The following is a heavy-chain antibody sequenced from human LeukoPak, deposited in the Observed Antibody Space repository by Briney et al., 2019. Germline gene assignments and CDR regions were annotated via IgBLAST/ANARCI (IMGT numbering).Heavy chain of an antibody. D-gene: IGHD6-13*01. Sequence: GKSLRLSCAASGFIFSSYAMHWVRQAPGKGLEWVAVISYDGNNKYHADSVKGRFTISRDNSKNTLYLQMNSLRDEDSAVYYCARGRTGYSTSTAVAFWGQGTLVTVSS. CDR3: ARGRTGYSTSTAVAF. J-gene: IGHJ4*02. V-gene: IGHV3-30*04. CDR1: GFIFSSYA. CDR2: ISYDGNNK.